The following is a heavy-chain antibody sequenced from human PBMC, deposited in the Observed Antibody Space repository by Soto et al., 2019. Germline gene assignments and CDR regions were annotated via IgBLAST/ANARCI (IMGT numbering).Heavy chain of an antibody. V-gene: IGHV4-34*01. Sequence: LSLTCAVYGESFTGYYLSWIRQPPGEGLEWIGEINHSGSTNYNPSLKSRVTISVDTSKNQFSLKLSSVTAADTAVYYCARGLLRGFIAAAGRKSNWFDPWGQGTLVTVSS. D-gene: IGHD6-13*01. CDR1: GESFTGYY. CDR2: INHSGST. CDR3: ARGLLRGFIAAAGRKSNWFDP. J-gene: IGHJ5*02.